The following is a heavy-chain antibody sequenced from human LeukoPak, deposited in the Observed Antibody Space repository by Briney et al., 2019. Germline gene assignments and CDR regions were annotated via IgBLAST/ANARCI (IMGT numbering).Heavy chain of an antibody. CDR2: IWYDGSNK. D-gene: IGHD2-15*01. CDR3: AKDRGYCSGGSCYFGYYFDY. J-gene: IGHJ4*02. CDR1: GFTFSSYG. V-gene: IGHV3-33*06. Sequence: PGGSLRLSCAASGFTFSSYGMHWVRQAPGKGLEWVAVIWYDGSNKYYADSVKGRFTISRDNSKGTLYLQMNSLRAEDTAVYYCAKDRGYCSGGSCYFGYYFDYWGQGTLVTVSS.